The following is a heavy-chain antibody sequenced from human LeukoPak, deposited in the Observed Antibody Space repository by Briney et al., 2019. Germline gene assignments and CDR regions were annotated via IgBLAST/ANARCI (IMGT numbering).Heavy chain of an antibody. V-gene: IGHV3-30-3*01. CDR3: AREEVGAADY. D-gene: IGHD1-26*01. CDR2: MSYDGSNK. CDR1: GFTFSTYP. Sequence: GGSLRLSCVASGFTFSTYPMHWVRQAPGKGLEWVAVMSYDGSNKHYADFVKGRFTISRDNSKNTLHLQMNSLRAEDTAVYYCAREEVGAADYWGQGTLVTVSS. J-gene: IGHJ4*02.